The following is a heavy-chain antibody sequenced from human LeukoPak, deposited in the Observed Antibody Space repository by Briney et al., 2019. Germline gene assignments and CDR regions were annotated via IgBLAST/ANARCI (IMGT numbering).Heavy chain of an antibody. D-gene: IGHD5/OR15-5a*01. CDR2: ISTSGRAT. CDR3: AKARGSSVYEPFDY. CDR1: GFAFNTYA. Sequence: GGSLRLSCAASGFAFNTYAMTWVRQAPEKGLQWVSTISTSGRATYYADSVEGRFTISRDNSKNTLYPQMNSLRADDTAVYYCAKARGSSVYEPFDYWGQGTQVTVSP. V-gene: IGHV3-23*01. J-gene: IGHJ4*02.